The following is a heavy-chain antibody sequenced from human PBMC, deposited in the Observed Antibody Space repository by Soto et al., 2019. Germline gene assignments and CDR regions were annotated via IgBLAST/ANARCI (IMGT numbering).Heavy chain of an antibody. J-gene: IGHJ4*02. D-gene: IGHD3-22*01. CDR2: ISGNGRII. CDR3: ARDSAEYDSSGYYPFPGY. Sequence: PGGSLILSCATSGFIFSYYSMHWIRQAPGKGLEWISYISGNGRIIQYADSAKGRYTISSDNAQNSLYLQMNSLRAEYTALYFCARDSAEYDSSGYYPFPGYWGQGT. CDR1: GFIFSYYS. V-gene: IGHV3-11*01.